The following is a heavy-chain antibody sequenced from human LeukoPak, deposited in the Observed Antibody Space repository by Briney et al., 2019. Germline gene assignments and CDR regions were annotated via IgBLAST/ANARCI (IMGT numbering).Heavy chain of an antibody. CDR1: GGSISSSSYY. V-gene: IGHV4-39*01. J-gene: IGHJ4*02. CDR2: IYYSGST. D-gene: IGHD6-19*01. CDR3: ARPHSSGWLSFDS. Sequence: SETLSLTCNVSGGSISSSSYYWGWIRQPPGKGLEWIGSIYYSGSTYYNPSLKSRVTISVDTSRNQFSLELTSVTAADTAVYYCARPHSSGWLSFDSWGQGTQVTVSS.